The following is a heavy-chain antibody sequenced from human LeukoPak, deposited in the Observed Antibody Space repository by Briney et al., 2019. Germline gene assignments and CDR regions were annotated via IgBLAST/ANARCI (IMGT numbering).Heavy chain of an antibody. CDR2: INPNSGGT. D-gene: IGHD2-15*01. CDR3: ASSPCSGSSCYSDWFDP. Sequence: GASVKVSCKASGGTFSSYAISWVRQAPGQGLEWMGWINPNSGGTNYAQKFQGRVTMTRDTSISTAYMELSRLRSDDTAVYYCASSPCSGSSCYSDWFDPWGQGTLVTVSS. V-gene: IGHV1-2*02. J-gene: IGHJ5*02. CDR1: GGTFSSYA.